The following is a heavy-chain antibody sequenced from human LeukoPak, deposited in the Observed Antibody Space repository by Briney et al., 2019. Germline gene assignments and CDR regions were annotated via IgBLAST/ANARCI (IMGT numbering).Heavy chain of an antibody. D-gene: IGHD3-22*01. CDR2: ISGDGGST. CDR3: AKGEPETMIVVVTPLDV. CDR1: GFTFDDYA. V-gene: IGHV3-43*02. Sequence: GGSLRLSCAASGFTFDDYAMHWVRQAPGKGLEWVSLISGDGGSTYYADSVKGRFTISIDNSKNSLYLQMNSLRTEDTALYYCAKGEPETMIVVVTPLDVWGKGTTVTVSS. J-gene: IGHJ6*04.